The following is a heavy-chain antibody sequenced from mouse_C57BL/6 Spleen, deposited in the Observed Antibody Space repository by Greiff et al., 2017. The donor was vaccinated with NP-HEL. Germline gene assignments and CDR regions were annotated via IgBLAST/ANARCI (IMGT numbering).Heavy chain of an antibody. CDR1: GFTFSSYA. Sequence: EVKLMESGGGLVKPGGSLKLSCAASGFTFSSYAMSWVRQTPEKRLEWVATISDGGSYTYYPDNVKGRFTISRDNAKNNLYLQMSHLKSEDTAMYYFARGDDYDGYYFDYWGQGTTLTVSA. CDR2: ISDGGSYT. D-gene: IGHD2-4*01. CDR3: ARGDDYDGYYFDY. V-gene: IGHV5-4*03. J-gene: IGHJ2*01.